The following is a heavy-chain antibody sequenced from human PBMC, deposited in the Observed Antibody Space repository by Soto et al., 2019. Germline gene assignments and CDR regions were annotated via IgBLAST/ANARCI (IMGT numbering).Heavy chain of an antibody. V-gene: IGHV3-30*18. J-gene: IGHJ4*02. CDR2: ISYGGNAQ. CDR3: AKKRASGSTVSLPEY. Sequence: QVQLVESGGGVVQPGGSLTLSCADSGFTFSSYGMHWVRQAPGKGLEWVAIISYGGNAQFAADSVKGRFTASRDNSKSTLYLQMNSLRPEDTAVYYCAKKRASGSTVSLPEYWGQGTLVTVSS. CDR1: GFTFSSYG. D-gene: IGHD4-17*01.